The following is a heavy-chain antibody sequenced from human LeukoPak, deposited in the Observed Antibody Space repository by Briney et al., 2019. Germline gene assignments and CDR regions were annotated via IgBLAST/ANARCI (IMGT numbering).Heavy chain of an antibody. CDR3: ARAVWSGYLNWFDP. CDR2: IYYSGST. Sequence: NPSETLSLTCTVSGGSISSSSYYWGWIRQPPGKGLEWIGSIYYSGSTYYNPSLKSRVTISVDTSKNQFSLKLSSVTAADTAVYYCARAVWSGYLNWFDPWGQGTLVTVSS. J-gene: IGHJ5*02. V-gene: IGHV4-39*07. D-gene: IGHD3-3*01. CDR1: GGSISSSSYY.